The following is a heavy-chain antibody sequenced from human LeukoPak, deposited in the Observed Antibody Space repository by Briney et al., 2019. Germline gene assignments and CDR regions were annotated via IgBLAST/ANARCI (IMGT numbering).Heavy chain of an antibody. D-gene: IGHD6-13*01. Sequence: GESLKISCKGSGYSFTSYWIGWVRQMPGKGLEWMGIIYPGDSDTRYSPSFQGQVTISADKSISTAYLQRSSLKASDTAMYYCARGDSSSRVVSGFDPWGQGTLVTVSS. J-gene: IGHJ5*02. CDR2: IYPGDSDT. V-gene: IGHV5-51*01. CDR3: ARGDSSSRVVSGFDP. CDR1: GYSFTSYW.